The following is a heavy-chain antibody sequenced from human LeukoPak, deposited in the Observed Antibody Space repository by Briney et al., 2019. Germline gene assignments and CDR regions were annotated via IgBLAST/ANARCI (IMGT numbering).Heavy chain of an antibody. CDR3: ARVKRGSYGDY. CDR1: GFTFSSYA. Sequence: PGGSLRLSCAASGFTFSSYAMHWVRRAPGRGRGWVAVISYDGSNTYYADSVKGRFTISRDNSKNTLYLQMNSLRAEDTAVYYCARVKRGSYGDYWGQGTLVTVSS. CDR2: ISYDGSNT. V-gene: IGHV3-30-3*01. J-gene: IGHJ4*02. D-gene: IGHD1-26*01.